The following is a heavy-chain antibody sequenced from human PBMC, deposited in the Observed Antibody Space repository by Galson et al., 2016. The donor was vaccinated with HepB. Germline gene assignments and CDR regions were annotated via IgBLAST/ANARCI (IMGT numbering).Heavy chain of an antibody. CDR2: ISWDGDTS. D-gene: IGHD3-10*01. CDR1: GFTFDDNS. V-gene: IGHV3-43*01. Sequence: SLRVSCAASGFTFDDNSMHWVRQPTGKGLDWVSLISWDGDTSYYAYSVKRRFTISRDNSKDPLYLHMNSPRTEDTALYYCVKDGQFGELDSWGQGTLVTVSS. J-gene: IGHJ4*02. CDR3: VKDGQFGELDS.